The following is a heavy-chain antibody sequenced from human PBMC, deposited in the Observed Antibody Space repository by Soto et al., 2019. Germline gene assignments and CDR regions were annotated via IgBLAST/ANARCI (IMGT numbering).Heavy chain of an antibody. CDR3: ARGWWEREGYVMDV. J-gene: IGHJ6*02. Sequence: PSDPLSLTCTVSGGSICSYYCSWIRQLPGKELRYMGYIYYSGSTNYNHSLKSRVTISDDTSTNQFSLSLSSVTAAVTAVYYCARGWWEREGYVMDVWGQGTTVNVSS. CDR1: GGSICSYY. CDR2: IYYSGST. D-gene: IGHD1-26*01. V-gene: IGHV4-59*08.